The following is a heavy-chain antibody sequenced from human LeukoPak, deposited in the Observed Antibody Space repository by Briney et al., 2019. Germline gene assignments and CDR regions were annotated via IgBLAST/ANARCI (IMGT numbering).Heavy chain of an antibody. D-gene: IGHD3-3*01. CDR2: ISSSGSTI. J-gene: IGHJ5*02. CDR1: GFTFSSYE. V-gene: IGHV3-48*03. CDR3: ARVDEWNWFDP. Sequence: GGSLRLSCAASGFTFSSYEMNWVRQAPGKGLDWVSYISSSGSTIYYADSVKGRFTISRDNAKNSLYLQMNSLRAEDTAVYYCARVDEWNWFDPWGQGTLVTVSS.